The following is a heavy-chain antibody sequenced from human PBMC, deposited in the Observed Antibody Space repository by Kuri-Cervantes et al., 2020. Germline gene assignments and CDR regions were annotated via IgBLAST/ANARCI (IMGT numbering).Heavy chain of an antibody. Sequence: ASVNVSCKAAVYTFTSYYMHWVRQAPGQGLEWMGIINPSGGSTSYAQKFQGRVTMNRDTPTSTVYMDVSSLRSEDTAGYYCARDGGKLELVGAFEIWGQGTMVTVSS. CDR1: VYTFTSYY. V-gene: IGHV1-46*01. D-gene: IGHD1-7*01. CDR2: INPSGGST. CDR3: ARDGGKLELVGAFEI. J-gene: IGHJ3*02.